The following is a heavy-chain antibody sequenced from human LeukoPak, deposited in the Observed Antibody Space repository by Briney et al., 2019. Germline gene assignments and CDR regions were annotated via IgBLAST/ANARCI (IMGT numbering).Heavy chain of an antibody. V-gene: IGHV3-48*02. CDR2: FSTRSSTI. D-gene: IGHD4-17*01. CDR3: ARDHDYGFDY. CDR1: GFTFSSYS. J-gene: IGHJ4*02. Sequence: PGGSLRLSCAASGFTFSSYSMNWVRQAPGKGLEWVSYFSTRSSTISYADSVKGRFATSRDNAKNSLYLQMNSLRDEDTAVYYCARDHDYGFDYWGQGTLVTVSS.